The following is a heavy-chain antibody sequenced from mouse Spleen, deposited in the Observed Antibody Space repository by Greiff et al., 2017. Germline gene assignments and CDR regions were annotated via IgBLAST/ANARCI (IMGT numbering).Heavy chain of an antibody. D-gene: IGHD1-1*01. J-gene: IGHJ1*01. CDR1: GYTFTSYW. Sequence: VQLQQPGAELVRPGSSVKLSCKASGYTFTSYWMHWVKQRPIQGLEWIGNIDPSDSETHYNQKFKDKATLTVDKSSSTAYMQLSSLTSEDSAVYYCARRGYGSSYENFDVWGAGTTVTVSS. CDR2: IDPSDSET. V-gene: IGHV1-52*01. CDR3: ARRGYGSSYENFDV.